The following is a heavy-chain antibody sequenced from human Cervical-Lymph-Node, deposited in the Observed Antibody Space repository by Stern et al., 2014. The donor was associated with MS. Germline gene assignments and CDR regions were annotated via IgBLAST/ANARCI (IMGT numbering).Heavy chain of an antibody. J-gene: IGHJ4*02. D-gene: IGHD4-11*01. CDR2: ISYDGST. CDR3: ARVSTSFDG. CDR1: GGSITSYY. Sequence: QLQLQESGPGVVKPSETLSLTCTVSGGSITSYYWSWIRQPPGKGLEVIGYISYDGSTNYNSSLKSRVTISLDTSKKQFSLKLDSVSAADTAVYFCARVSTSFDGWGQGTRVTVSS. V-gene: IGHV4-59*01.